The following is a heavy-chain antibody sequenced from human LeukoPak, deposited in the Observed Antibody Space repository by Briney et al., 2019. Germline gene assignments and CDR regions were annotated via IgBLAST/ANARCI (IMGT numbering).Heavy chain of an antibody. Sequence: GGSLRLSCAASGFTFSSYSMDWVRQAPGKGLEWVSAISGSGGSTYYADSVKGRFTISRDNSKNTLYLQMNSLRAEDTAVYYCAKVRTDLYYDFWSGYFGYWGQGTLVTVSS. CDR1: GFTFSSYS. V-gene: IGHV3-23*01. D-gene: IGHD3-3*01. J-gene: IGHJ4*02. CDR2: ISGSGGST. CDR3: AKVRTDLYYDFWSGYFGY.